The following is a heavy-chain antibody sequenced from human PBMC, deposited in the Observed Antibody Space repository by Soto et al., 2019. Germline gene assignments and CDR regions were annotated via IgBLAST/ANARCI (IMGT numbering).Heavy chain of an antibody. CDR3: ARDRDYSNYYNYYYYYGMDV. Sequence: ASVKVSCKASGGTFSTYAINWVRQAPGQGLEWMGGIIPIFGTPNYAQKFQGRVTITADESTSTAYMELSSLRSEDTAVYYCARDRDYSNYYNYYYYYGMDVWGQGTTVTVSS. V-gene: IGHV1-69*13. CDR1: GGTFSTYA. D-gene: IGHD4-4*01. CDR2: IIPIFGTP. J-gene: IGHJ6*02.